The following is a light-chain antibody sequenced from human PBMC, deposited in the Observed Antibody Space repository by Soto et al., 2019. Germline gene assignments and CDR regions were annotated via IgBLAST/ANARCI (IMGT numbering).Light chain of an antibody. J-gene: IGLJ3*02. CDR2: GVS. CDR1: SSDFGDDKY. Sequence: QSVLTQPASVSGSPGQSITMSCTGSSSDFGDDKYVTWYQQQPGKGPNLLIYGVSKRPSGVSNRFSGSKSGNTASLTISGLQVEDEDDYICGSFTTNRIWVFGGGTKLTVL. CDR3: GSFTTNRIWV. V-gene: IGLV2-14*01.